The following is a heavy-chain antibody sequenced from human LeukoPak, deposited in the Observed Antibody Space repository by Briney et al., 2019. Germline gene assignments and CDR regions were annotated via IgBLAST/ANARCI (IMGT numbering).Heavy chain of an antibody. CDR1: GFTVSSNY. J-gene: IGHJ5*02. D-gene: IGHD2-15*01. V-gene: IGHV3-66*01. CDR3: ARVVVVAAGSWFDP. Sequence: GSLRLSCAASGFTVSSNYMSWVRQAPGKGLEWVSVIYSGGSTYYADSVKGRFTISRDNSKNTLYLQMNSLRAEDTAVYYCARVVVVAAGSWFDPWGQGTLVTVSS. CDR2: IYSGGST.